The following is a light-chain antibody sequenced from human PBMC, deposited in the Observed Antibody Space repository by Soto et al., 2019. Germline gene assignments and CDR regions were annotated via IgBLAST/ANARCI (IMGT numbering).Light chain of an antibody. CDR2: SND. J-gene: IGLJ2*01. CDR3: ATWDASLNNVI. CDR1: SSNIGSNT. V-gene: IGLV1-44*01. Sequence: QSVLTQSPSASGSSGQKVSISCSGSSSNIGSNTVNWYQLVPGTAPKLLIYSNDQRPSAVPGRFSGSKSGTSASLPISGLQSEDEADYYCATWDASLNNVIFGGGTKLTVL.